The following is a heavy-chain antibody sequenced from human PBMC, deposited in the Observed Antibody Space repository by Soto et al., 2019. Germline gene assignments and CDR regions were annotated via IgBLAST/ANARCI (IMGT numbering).Heavy chain of an antibody. CDR2: IYYSGST. Sequence: SETLSLTCTVSGGSISSGDYYWSWIRQPPGKGLEWIGYIYYSGSTYYNPSLKSRVTISVDTSKNQFSLKLSSVTAADTAVYYCARGVRGRKIFDYWGQGALVTVSS. V-gene: IGHV4-30-4*01. J-gene: IGHJ4*02. D-gene: IGHD3-10*01. CDR1: GGSISSGDYY. CDR3: ARGVRGRKIFDY.